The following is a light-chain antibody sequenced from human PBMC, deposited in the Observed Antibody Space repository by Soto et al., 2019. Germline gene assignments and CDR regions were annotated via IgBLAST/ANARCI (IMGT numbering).Light chain of an antibody. CDR3: QQYGIFPIT. CDR2: GAS. J-gene: IGKJ5*01. CDR1: QSVRRN. Sequence: LTTSASVLTVSPGARAALPCRAGQSVRRNLEWYQQNPGQAPRLLIYGASTRATGIPERFSGSGSGTDFTLTISRLEPEDFEVYYCQQYGIFPITFGQGTQVDIK. V-gene: IGKV3-20*01.